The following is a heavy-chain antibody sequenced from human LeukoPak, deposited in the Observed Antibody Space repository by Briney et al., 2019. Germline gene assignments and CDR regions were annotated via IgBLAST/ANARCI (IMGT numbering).Heavy chain of an antibody. J-gene: IGHJ3*02. D-gene: IGHD2-15*01. V-gene: IGHV3-23*01. Sequence: GGSLRLSCAASGFTFSSYAMSWVRQAPGKGLEWVSAISGSGGSTYYADSVKGRFTISRDNSTNTLYLQMNSLRAEDTAVYYCAKEGVLYSSGGSCYISAFDTWGQGTMVTVSS. CDR3: AKEGVLYSSGGSCYISAFDT. CDR1: GFTFSSYA. CDR2: ISGSGGST.